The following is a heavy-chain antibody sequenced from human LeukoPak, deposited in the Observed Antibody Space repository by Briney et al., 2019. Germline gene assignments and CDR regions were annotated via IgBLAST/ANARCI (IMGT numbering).Heavy chain of an antibody. CDR2: IWYDGSNE. CDR1: GFTFSNYA. V-gene: IGHV3-33*08. Sequence: PGGSLRLSCAASGFTFSNYAMHWVRQAPGKGLEWVAVIWYDGSNEYYADSVKGRLTISRDNSKNTLYLQMNSLRVEDTAVYYCARDIAARRFDYWGQGTLVTVSS. J-gene: IGHJ4*02. D-gene: IGHD6-6*01. CDR3: ARDIAARRFDY.